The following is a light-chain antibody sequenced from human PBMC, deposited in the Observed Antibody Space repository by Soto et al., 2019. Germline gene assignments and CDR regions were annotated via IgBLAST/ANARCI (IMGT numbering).Light chain of an antibody. CDR2: TSS. CDR1: QRVSTN. Sequence: EIVMTQSPATLSVSPGDSASLXXRASQRVSTNLAWYQQKPGQAPRIXIYTSSTRATDIPARFSGTGSGTEFTLTIYSLQSEDFAVYYCQQYNNWPITFGQGTRLEIK. J-gene: IGKJ5*01. CDR3: QQYNNWPIT. V-gene: IGKV3-15*01.